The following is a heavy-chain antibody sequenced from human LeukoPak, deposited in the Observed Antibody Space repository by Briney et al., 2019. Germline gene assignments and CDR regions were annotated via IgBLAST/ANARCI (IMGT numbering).Heavy chain of an antibody. CDR2: IYHSGST. CDR3: ARGDDILTGYQN. CDR1: GGSISSGGYS. V-gene: IGHV4-30-2*01. D-gene: IGHD3-9*01. Sequence: SQTLSLTCAVSGGSISSGGYSWSWIRQPPGQDLEWIGYIYHSGSTYYNPSLKSRVTISVDRSKNQFSLKLSSVTAADTAVYYCARGDDILTGYQNWGQGTLVTVSS. J-gene: IGHJ4*02.